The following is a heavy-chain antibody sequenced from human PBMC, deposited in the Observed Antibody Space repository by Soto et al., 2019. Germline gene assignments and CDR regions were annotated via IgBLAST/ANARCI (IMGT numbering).Heavy chain of an antibody. CDR1: GGSISSGGYH. CDR3: ARGVQH. Sequence: QVQLQESGPGLVKPSQTLSLTCTVSGGSISSGGYHWSWIRQHPGKGLEWIGYIYYSGSSYYNPSPKSRVTISVETSKNQFSLKLSSVTAADTAVYYCARGVQHCCQGTLVTVSS. CDR2: IYYSGSS. V-gene: IGHV4-31*03. J-gene: IGHJ1*01.